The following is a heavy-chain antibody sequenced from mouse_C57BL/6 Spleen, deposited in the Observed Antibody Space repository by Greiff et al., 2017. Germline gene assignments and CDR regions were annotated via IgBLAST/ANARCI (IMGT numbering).Heavy chain of an antibody. CDR1: GFSLTSYG. V-gene: IGHV2-2*01. CDR2: IWSGGST. D-gene: IGHD2-4*01. Sequence: VKVEESGPGLVQPSQSLSITCTVSGFSLTSYGVHWVRQSPGKGLEWLGVIWSGGSTDYNAAFISRLSISKDNSKRQVFFKMNSLQADDTAIYYCARSYYDYDDAMDYWGQGTSVTVSS. J-gene: IGHJ4*01. CDR3: ARSYYDYDDAMDY.